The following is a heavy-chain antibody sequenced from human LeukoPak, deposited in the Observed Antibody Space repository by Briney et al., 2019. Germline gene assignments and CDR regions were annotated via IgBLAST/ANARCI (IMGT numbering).Heavy chain of an antibody. Sequence: ASVKVSCKASGSTFTSYGISWGRQAPGQGLEWMGGISAYNGNTKYAQNLQGRFTMTTDTSTSIAYMELMSLRSDDKAVYYCARDYRRGYSYGYDAFDIWGQGTMVTVSS. CDR1: GSTFTSYG. D-gene: IGHD5-18*01. V-gene: IGHV1-18*01. CDR2: ISAYNGNT. CDR3: ARDYRRGYSYGYDAFDI. J-gene: IGHJ3*02.